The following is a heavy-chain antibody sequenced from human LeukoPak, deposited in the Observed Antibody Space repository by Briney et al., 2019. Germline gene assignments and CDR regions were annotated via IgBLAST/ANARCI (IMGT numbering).Heavy chain of an antibody. D-gene: IGHD1-26*01. CDR3: ARDEGGSYYRYFDY. J-gene: IGHJ4*02. V-gene: IGHV3-23*01. Sequence: TGGSLRLSCAASGYTFYNYAVTWVRQAPGKGLEWVSSISHDGASTHYADSVKGRFTISRDNSKNTVFLQMDSLRAEDTAVYYCARDEGGSYYRYFDYWGREPWSPSPQ. CDR1: GYTFYNYA. CDR2: ISHDGAST.